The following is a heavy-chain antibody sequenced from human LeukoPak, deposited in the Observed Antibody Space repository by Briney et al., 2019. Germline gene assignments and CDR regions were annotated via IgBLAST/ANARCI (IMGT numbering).Heavy chain of an antibody. Sequence: ASVKVSCKASGYTFTSYGISWVRQAPGQGLEWMGWISAYNGNTNYAQKLQGRVTMTTDTSTSTAYMELRSLRSDDTAVYYCARLGVTSGGGLYYYYYYGMDVWGQGTTVTVSS. J-gene: IGHJ6*02. CDR3: ARLGVTSGGGLYYYYYYGMDV. V-gene: IGHV1-18*01. D-gene: IGHD3-16*01. CDR2: ISAYNGNT. CDR1: GYTFTSYG.